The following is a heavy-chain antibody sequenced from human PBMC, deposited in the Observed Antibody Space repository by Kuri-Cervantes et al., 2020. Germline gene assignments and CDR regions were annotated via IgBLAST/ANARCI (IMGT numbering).Heavy chain of an antibody. CDR1: GFSLRTSGVS. V-gene: IGHV2-5*01. D-gene: IGHD4-17*01. CDR3: VHRPSLRLPEGDYER. J-gene: IGHJ4*02. Sequence: SGPTLVKPTQTLTLTCTFSGFSLRTSGVSVGWIRQPPGKALEWLVLIYWYDDKRYSPSLKNRLTITKDTSKNQVVLTMTNMDPVDTGTYYCVHRPSLRLPEGDYERWGQGTLVTVSS. CDR2: IYWYDDK.